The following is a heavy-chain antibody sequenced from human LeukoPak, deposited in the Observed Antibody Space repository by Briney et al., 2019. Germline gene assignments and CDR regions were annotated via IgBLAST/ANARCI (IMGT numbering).Heavy chain of an antibody. CDR1: GGSISSSSYY. Sequence: SETLSLTCSVSGGSISSSSYYWSWIRQPPGKGLEWIGEINHSGSTNYNPSLKSRVTISVDTSKNQFSLKLSSVTAADTAVYYCARGPGYYDSSGPYYFDYWGQGTLVTVSS. J-gene: IGHJ4*02. CDR2: INHSGST. V-gene: IGHV4-39*07. CDR3: ARGPGYYDSSGPYYFDY. D-gene: IGHD3-22*01.